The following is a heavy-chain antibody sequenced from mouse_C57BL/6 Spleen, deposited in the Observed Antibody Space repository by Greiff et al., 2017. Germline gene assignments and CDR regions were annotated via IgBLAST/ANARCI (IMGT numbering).Heavy chain of an antibody. CDR2: IYPGDGDT. V-gene: IGHV1-82*01. CDR1: GYAFSSSW. CDR3: ASPGTHYFDY. D-gene: IGHD3-3*01. Sequence: VQLQQSGPELVKPGASVKISCKASGYAFSSSWMNWVKQRPGKGLEWIGRIYPGDGDTNYNGKFKGKATLTADKSSSTAYMQLSSLTSEDSAVYFCASPGTHYFDYWGQGTTLTVSS. J-gene: IGHJ2*01.